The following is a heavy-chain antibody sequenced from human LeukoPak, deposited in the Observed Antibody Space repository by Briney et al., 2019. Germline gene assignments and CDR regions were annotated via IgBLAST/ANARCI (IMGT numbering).Heavy chain of an antibody. V-gene: IGHV4-31*03. Sequence: SETLSLTCTVSGASIRSGDYYWSWIRQPPGKGLEWIGYIYDSGSTYYNPSLKSRITISVDTSKNQFSLKLSSVTAADTAVYYCARLVKPLYDPKTLTAHTYYGMAVWGQGPTVPVSS. CDR1: GASIRSGDYY. CDR3: ARLVKPLYDPKTLTAHTYYGMAV. CDR2: IYDSGST. J-gene: IGHJ6*02. D-gene: IGHD3-16*01.